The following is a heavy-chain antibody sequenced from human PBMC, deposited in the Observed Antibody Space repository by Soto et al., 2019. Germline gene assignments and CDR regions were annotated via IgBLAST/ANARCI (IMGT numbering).Heavy chain of an antibody. Sequence: GESLKISGTGSGYHFTNYWIGWVRQMPGKGLEWMGFIYPSDSDTRYSPSFQGQVTISADKSISTAYLQWSSLKASDTAMYYCARPIGALSTTDFTYWGQGTLVTVPQ. CDR1: GYHFTNYW. CDR2: IYPSDSDT. CDR3: ARPIGALSTTDFTY. J-gene: IGHJ4*02. V-gene: IGHV5-51*01. D-gene: IGHD3-22*01.